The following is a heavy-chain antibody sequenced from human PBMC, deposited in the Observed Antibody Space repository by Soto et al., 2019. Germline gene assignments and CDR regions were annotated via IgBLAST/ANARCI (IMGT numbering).Heavy chain of an antibody. CDR1: GFTFSGDA. CDR3: TRDYVMDV. J-gene: IGHJ6*02. CDR2: ISTTSTYI. V-gene: IGHV3-21*01. D-gene: IGHD3-10*02. Sequence: PGGSLRLSCAASGFTFSGDAMNWVRQAPGKGLEWVSSISTTSTYIYYADSVKSRFTISRDNANNSLHLQMNSLRAEDTAVYYCTRDYVMDVWGQGTTVTVS.